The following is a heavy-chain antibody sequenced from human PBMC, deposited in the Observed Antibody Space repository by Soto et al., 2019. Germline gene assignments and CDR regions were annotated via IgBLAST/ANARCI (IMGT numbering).Heavy chain of an antibody. J-gene: IGHJ6*02. CDR3: AKEGTSSSWRYYYYYGMDV. CDR1: GFTFSSYG. D-gene: IGHD6-13*01. CDR2: ISYDGSNK. V-gene: IGHV3-30*18. Sequence: GGSLRLSCAASGFTFSSYGMHWVRQAPGKGLEWVAVISYDGSNKYYADSVKGRFTRSRDNSQNTLYLEMNSLRAEETVVYYCAKEGTSSSWRYYYYYGMDVWGQGTTVTVSS.